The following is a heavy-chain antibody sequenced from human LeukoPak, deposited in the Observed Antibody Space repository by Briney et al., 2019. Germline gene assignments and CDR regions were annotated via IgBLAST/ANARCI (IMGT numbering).Heavy chain of an antibody. J-gene: IGHJ4*02. CDR1: GFTFSSYS. CDR2: ISSSSSTI. CDR3: ARVGAPYSTNYGAFDY. D-gene: IGHD6-13*01. V-gene: IGHV3-48*01. Sequence: GGSLRLSCAASGFTFSSYSMNWVRQAPGKGLEWVSYISSSSSTIYYADSVKGRFTISRDNAKNSLYLQMNSLRAEDTAVYYCARVGAPYSTNYGAFDYWGQGTLVTVSS.